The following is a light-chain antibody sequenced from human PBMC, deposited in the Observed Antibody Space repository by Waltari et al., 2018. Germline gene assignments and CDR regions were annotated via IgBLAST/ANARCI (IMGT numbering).Light chain of an antibody. V-gene: IGKV1-39*01. CDR1: QSISSY. Sequence: QMTQSPSSLFSSVGDRVSITCRASQSISSYLNWYQQKPGKAPKLLIYAASSLQSGVPSRFSGSGSGTDFTLTISSLQPEDFATYYCQQSYSTLYTFGQGSKLEIK. CDR3: QQSYSTLYT. CDR2: AAS. J-gene: IGKJ2*01.